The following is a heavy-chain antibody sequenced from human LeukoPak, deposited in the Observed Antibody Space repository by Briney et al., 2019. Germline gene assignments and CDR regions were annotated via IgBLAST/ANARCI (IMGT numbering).Heavy chain of an antibody. J-gene: IGHJ3*02. D-gene: IGHD6-13*01. CDR1: GFTFSSYS. Sequence: GGSLRLSCAASGFTFSSYSMNWVRQAPGKGLEWVSYISSSSSTIYYADSVKGRFTISRDNSKNTLYLQMNSLRAEDTAVYYCARGAEQQLVQNDAFDIWGQGTMVTVSS. V-gene: IGHV3-48*01. CDR2: ISSSSSTI. CDR3: ARGAEQQLVQNDAFDI.